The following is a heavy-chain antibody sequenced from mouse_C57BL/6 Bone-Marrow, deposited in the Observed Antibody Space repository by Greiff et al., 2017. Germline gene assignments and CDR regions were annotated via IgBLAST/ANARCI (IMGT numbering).Heavy chain of an antibody. Sequence: VQLQQSGAELVRPGASVKLSCTASGFNITDDYMPWVKQRPEQGLEWIGWIDPENGDTDYASKFQGPATISAATSSNTPYLQLSSRTSEDTAVYDCTATGNCPGWYCDVWGTGTTVTGAS. CDR1: GFNITDDY. CDR3: TATGNCPGWYCDV. V-gene: IGHV14-4*01. J-gene: IGHJ1*03. CDR2: IDPENGDT. D-gene: IGHD2-1*01.